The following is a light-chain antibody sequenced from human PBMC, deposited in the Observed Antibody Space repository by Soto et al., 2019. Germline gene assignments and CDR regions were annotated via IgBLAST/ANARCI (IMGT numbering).Light chain of an antibody. J-gene: IGKJ4*01. CDR1: QSVSSSY. CDR3: QQYGSSPLT. Sequence: EMVLTQSPGTLSLSPGERATLSCRASQSVSSSYLAWYQQKPGQAPRLLIYGASSRATGIPDRFSGSGSGTDFTLTISRLEPEEFAVYYCQQYGSSPLTFGGGTKVEIK. V-gene: IGKV3-20*01. CDR2: GAS.